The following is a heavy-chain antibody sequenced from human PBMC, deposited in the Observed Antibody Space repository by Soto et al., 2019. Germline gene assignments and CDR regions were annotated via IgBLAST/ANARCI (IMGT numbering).Heavy chain of an antibody. Sequence: PGGSLRLSCAASGFTFSSYSMNWVRQAPGKGLEWVSYISSSSSTIYYADSVKGRFTISRDNAKNSLYLQMNSLRAEDTAVYYCSIDIDVYDFWSGYPPYSYMDVWGKGTTVTV. CDR3: SIDIDVYDFWSGYPPYSYMDV. D-gene: IGHD3-3*01. CDR1: GFTFSSYS. J-gene: IGHJ6*03. CDR2: ISSSSSTI. V-gene: IGHV3-48*01.